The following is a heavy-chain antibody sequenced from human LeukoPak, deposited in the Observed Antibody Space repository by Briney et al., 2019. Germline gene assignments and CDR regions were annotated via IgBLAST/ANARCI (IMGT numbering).Heavy chain of an antibody. CDR2: ISSSSSYI. V-gene: IGHV3-21*01. CDR3: ARDLVRGYGMDV. J-gene: IGHJ6*02. CDR1: GFTFSNYS. D-gene: IGHD6-13*01. Sequence: GGSLRLSCAASGFTFSNYSMNWVRQAPGKGLEWVSSISSSSSYIYYADSVKGRFTISRDNAKNSLYLQMNSLRAEDTAVYYCARDLVRGYGMDVWGQGTTVTVSS.